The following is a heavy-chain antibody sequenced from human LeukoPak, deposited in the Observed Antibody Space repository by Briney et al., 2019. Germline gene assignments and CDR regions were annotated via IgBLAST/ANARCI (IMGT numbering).Heavy chain of an antibody. J-gene: IGHJ4*02. CDR1: GYSFTSYW. D-gene: IGHD1-26*01. V-gene: IGHV5-51*01. Sequence: GESLKISCKGSGYSFTSYWIGWVRQMPGKGLEWMGTIYPGDSDTRYSPSFQGQVTISADKSISTAYLQWSSLKASDTAMYYCARTSIVGATIWVAGDFDYWGQGTLVTVSS. CDR2: IYPGDSDT. CDR3: ARTSIVGATIWVAGDFDY.